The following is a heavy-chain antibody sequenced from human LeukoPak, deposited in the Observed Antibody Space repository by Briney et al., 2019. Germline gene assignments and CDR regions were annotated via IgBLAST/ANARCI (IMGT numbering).Heavy chain of an antibody. V-gene: IGHV4-4*07. Sequence: PSETLSLTCTVSGDSISSSYWGWIRQRAGKGLEWIGRIHTSGSTYYSPSLKSRVTMSVDTSTNQFSLELSSVTAADTAMYFCARVRLGRGLDYWGQGTLVTVSS. CDR2: IHTSGST. CDR1: GDSISSSY. J-gene: IGHJ4*02. D-gene: IGHD6-19*01. CDR3: ARVRLGRGLDY.